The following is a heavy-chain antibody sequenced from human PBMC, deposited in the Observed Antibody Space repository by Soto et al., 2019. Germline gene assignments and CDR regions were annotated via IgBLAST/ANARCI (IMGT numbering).Heavy chain of an antibody. CDR2: IIPILGIA. Sequence: SVKVSCKASGGTFSSYTISWVRQAPGQGLEWMGRIIPILGIANYAQKFQGRVTITADKSTSTAYMELSSLRSEDTAVYYCARDLRHSGYESKAGDFDYWGQGTLVTVSS. CDR3: ARDLRHSGYESKAGDFDY. V-gene: IGHV1-69*04. D-gene: IGHD5-12*01. J-gene: IGHJ4*02. CDR1: GGTFSSYT.